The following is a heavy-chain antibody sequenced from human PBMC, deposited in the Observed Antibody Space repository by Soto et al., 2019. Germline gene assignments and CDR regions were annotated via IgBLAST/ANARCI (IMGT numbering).Heavy chain of an antibody. J-gene: IGHJ4*02. D-gene: IGHD3-22*01. CDR1: GYTLTELS. V-gene: IGHV1-24*01. CDR3: ATVPSNYYDSSGYYFPIFDY. CDR2: FDPEDGET. Sequence: ASVKVSCKVSGYTLTELSMHWVRQAPGKGLEWMGGFDPEDGETIYAQKFQGRVTMTEDTSTDTAYMELSSLRSEDTAVYYCATVPSNYYDSSGYYFPIFDYWGQGTLVTVSS.